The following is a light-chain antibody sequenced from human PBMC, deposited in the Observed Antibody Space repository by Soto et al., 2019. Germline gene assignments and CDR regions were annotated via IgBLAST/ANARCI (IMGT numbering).Light chain of an antibody. CDR1: SDDVGVYNS. CDR3: CSSAPESTYV. J-gene: IGLJ1*01. CDR2: KGT. Sequence: HSALTQPALVSWPPGQSITISCPGTSDDVGVYNSVSWYQQLPHKAPQVILYKGTQRPSGVSSRFSGSTSGNEASLTISGLQADDEADYFCCSSAPESTYVFGTGTKVTVL. V-gene: IGLV2-23*01.